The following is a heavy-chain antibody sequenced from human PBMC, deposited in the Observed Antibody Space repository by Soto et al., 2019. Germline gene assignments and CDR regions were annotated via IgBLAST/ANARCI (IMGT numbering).Heavy chain of an antibody. CDR1: GGSFSGYY. J-gene: IGHJ6*03. CDR2: INHSGST. V-gene: IGHV4-34*01. CDR3: ARGGSERKVVPAAIRLNYYYMDV. Sequence: SETLSLTCAVYGGSFSGYYWSWIRQPPGKGLEWIGEINHSGSTNYNPSLKSRVTISVDTSKNQFSLKLSSVTAADTAVYYCARGGSERKVVPAAIRLNYYYMDVWGKGTTVTVSS. D-gene: IGHD2-2*02.